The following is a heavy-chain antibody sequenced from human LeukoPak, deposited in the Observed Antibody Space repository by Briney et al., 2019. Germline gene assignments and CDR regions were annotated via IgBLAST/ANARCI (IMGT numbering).Heavy chain of an antibody. Sequence: SETLSLTCAVSGGSVSSGGYSWSWIRQPPGKGLEWIGYIYHSGSTYYNPSLKSRVTISVDRSKNQFSLKLSSVTAADTAVYYCARFGGTTVTTGYYFDYWGQGTLVTVSS. J-gene: IGHJ4*02. D-gene: IGHD4-17*01. CDR3: ARFGGTTVTTGYYFDY. CDR2: IYHSGST. CDR1: GGSVSSGGYS. V-gene: IGHV4-30-2*01.